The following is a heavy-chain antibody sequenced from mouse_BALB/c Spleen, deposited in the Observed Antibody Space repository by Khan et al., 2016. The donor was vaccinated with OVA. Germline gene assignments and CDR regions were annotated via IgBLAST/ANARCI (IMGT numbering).Heavy chain of an antibody. J-gene: IGHJ3*01. V-gene: IGHV5-6*01. Sequence: EVELVESGGDLVKTGGSLKLSCAASGFTFSTYGMSWVRQTPDKRLEWVATISSGGHYTYYIDSVKGRFTISRDNAKNILYLQMTSLRSGDTAIYYCARLAYYYNSEGFAYWGQGTLVTVSA. D-gene: IGHD1-1*02. CDR2: ISSGGHYT. CDR3: ARLAYYYNSEGFAY. CDR1: GFTFSTYG.